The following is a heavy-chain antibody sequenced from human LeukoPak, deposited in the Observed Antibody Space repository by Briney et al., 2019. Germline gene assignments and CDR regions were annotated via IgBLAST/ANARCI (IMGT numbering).Heavy chain of an antibody. V-gene: IGHV4-4*02. D-gene: IGHD2-2*02. J-gene: IGHJ3*02. CDR1: GGPFRSSNW. Sequence: SGTLSLTCAVSGGPFRSSNWRSWLRPPPGKGLEGIGEIYHSGSTNYNLSLKSRVTISVDKSKNQFSLKLSSVTAADTAVYYCASSILVPAAIRAFDIWGQGTMVTVSS. CDR3: ASSILVPAAIRAFDI. CDR2: IYHSGST.